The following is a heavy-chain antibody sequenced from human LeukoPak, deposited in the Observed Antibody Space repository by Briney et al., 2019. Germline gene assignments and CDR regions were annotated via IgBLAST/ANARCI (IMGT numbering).Heavy chain of an antibody. CDR3: AIESGRDGYNYRDY. J-gene: IGHJ4*02. V-gene: IGHV4-34*01. D-gene: IGHD5-24*01. CDR1: GGSFSGYY. CDR2: INHSGST. Sequence: RASETLSLTCAVYGGSFSGYYWSWIRQPPGKGLEWIGEINHSGSTNYNPSLKSRVTISVDTSKNQFSLKLSSVTAADTAVYYCAIESGRDGYNYRDYWGQGTLVTVSS.